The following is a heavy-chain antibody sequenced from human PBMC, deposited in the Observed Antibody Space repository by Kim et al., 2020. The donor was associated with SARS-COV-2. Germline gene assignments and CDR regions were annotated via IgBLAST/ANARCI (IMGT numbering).Heavy chain of an antibody. J-gene: IGHJ5*02. CDR2: INPNSGGT. CDR3: ARQAQFRTGSISHTTNWFDP. CDR1: GYTFTGYY. Sequence: ASVKVSCKASGYTFTGYYMHWVRQAPGQGLEWMGWINPNSGGTNYAQKFQGRVTMTRDTSISTAYMELSRLRSDDTAVYYCARQAQFRTGSISHTTNWFDPWGQGTLVTVSS. D-gene: IGHD3-9*01. V-gene: IGHV1-2*02.